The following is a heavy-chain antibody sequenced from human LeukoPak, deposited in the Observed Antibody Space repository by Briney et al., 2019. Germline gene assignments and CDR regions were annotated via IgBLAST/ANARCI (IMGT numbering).Heavy chain of an antibody. CDR2: INHSGST. CDR3: ASQGHHGKIVGTTLSYFYMDV. J-gene: IGHJ6*03. CDR1: GGTFSGYY. V-gene: IGHV4-34*01. D-gene: IGHD1-26*01. Sequence: SETLSLTCTVYGGTFSGYYWSWIRQPPAKGREWIGEINHSGSTNYNPSLKSRVTISGDTSKTHFSLKLSSVTAANTAIYYCASQGHHGKIVGTTLSYFYMDVWGKGTTVTVS.